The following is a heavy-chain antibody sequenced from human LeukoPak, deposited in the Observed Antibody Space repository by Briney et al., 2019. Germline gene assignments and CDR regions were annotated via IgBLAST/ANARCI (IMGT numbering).Heavy chain of an antibody. CDR3: ARVAPGSVYMDV. CDR2: IIPIFGTA. V-gene: IGHV1-69*13. Sequence: ASVKVSCKASGGTFSSYAISWVRQAPGQGLEWMGGIIPIFGTANYAQKFQGRVTITPDESTSTAYMELSSLRSEDTAVYYCARVAPGSVYMDVWGKGTTVTVSS. J-gene: IGHJ6*03. D-gene: IGHD2-15*01. CDR1: GGTFSSYA.